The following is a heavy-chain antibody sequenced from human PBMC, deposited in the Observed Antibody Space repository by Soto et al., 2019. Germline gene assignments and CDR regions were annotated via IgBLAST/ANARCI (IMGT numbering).Heavy chain of an antibody. CDR1: GFTFSSYD. CDR3: ARDKGHNWFDP. CDR2: IGTAGDT. Sequence: EVQLVESGGGLVQPGGSLRLSCAASGFTFSSYDMHWVRQATGKGLEWVSAIGTAGDTYYPGSVKGRFTISRENAKNSLYLQMNRLRAEDTAAYYCARDKGHNWFDPWGQGTLVTVSS. V-gene: IGHV3-13*01. J-gene: IGHJ5*02.